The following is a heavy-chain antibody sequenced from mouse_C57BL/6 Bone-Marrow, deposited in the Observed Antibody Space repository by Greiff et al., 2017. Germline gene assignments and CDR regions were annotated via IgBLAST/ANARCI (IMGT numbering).Heavy chain of an antibody. Sequence: EVQLQQSGAELVRPGASVKLSCTASGFTIKDDYMHWVKQRPEQGLEWIGWIDPENGDTDYASKFQGKATLTADTSSNTAYLQLSSLTSEDTAVYYCTTFPVIPTVIATHWYFEVWGTGTTVTVSS. D-gene: IGHD1-1*01. CDR1: GFTIKDDY. V-gene: IGHV14-4*01. J-gene: IGHJ1*03. CDR3: TTFPVIPTVIATHWYFEV. CDR2: IDPENGDT.